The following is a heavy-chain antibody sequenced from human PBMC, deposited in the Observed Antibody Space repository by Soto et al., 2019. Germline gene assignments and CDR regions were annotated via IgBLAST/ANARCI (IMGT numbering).Heavy chain of an antibody. Sequence: EVQLLESGGGLVQPGESLRLSCAASGFTFTSYAMSWVRQAPGKGLEWVSGISGTGGTTYYADSVKGRFTISRDNAKNSLYLQMNSLRAEDTAVYYCANTVTPGYWGQGTLVTVSS. J-gene: IGHJ4*02. CDR1: GFTFTSYA. V-gene: IGHV3-23*01. CDR3: ANTVTPGY. CDR2: ISGTGGTT. D-gene: IGHD4-17*01.